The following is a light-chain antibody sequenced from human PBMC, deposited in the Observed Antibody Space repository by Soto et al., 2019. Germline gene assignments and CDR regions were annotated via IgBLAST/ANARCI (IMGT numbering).Light chain of an antibody. CDR3: QQYGSPPHT. V-gene: IGKV3-20*01. Sequence: EIVLTQSPGTLSLSPGESATLSCRASQSVTGNYVAWHQQKPGQAPRLLIYEADTRATGISDRFSAGGSGTDFTLTISRLEPEDFALYYCQQYGSPPHTFGGGTQVEIK. CDR2: EAD. CDR1: QSVTGNY. J-gene: IGKJ4*01.